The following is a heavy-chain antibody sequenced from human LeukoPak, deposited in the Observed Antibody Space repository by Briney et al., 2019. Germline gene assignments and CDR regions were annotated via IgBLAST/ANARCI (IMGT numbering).Heavy chain of an antibody. CDR2: IYYRGST. V-gene: IGHV4-39*07. Sequence: SETLSLTCTVSNGSISSSSYYWGWIRQPPGKGLEWIGSIYYRGSTNYNPSLKSRVTISVDTSKNQFSLKLSSVTAADTAVYYCARDLHSSGLGFYWGQGTLVTVSS. CDR1: NGSISSSSYY. J-gene: IGHJ4*02. D-gene: IGHD6-19*01. CDR3: ARDLHSSGLGFY.